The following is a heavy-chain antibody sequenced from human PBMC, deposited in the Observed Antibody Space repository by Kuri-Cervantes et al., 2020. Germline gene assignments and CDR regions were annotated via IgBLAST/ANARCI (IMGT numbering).Heavy chain of an antibody. V-gene: IGHV3-30*18. J-gene: IGHJ6*02. Sequence: GGSLRLSCAASGFTFSNFGMHWVRQAPGKGLEWVAVMSNDGRNKYYADSVKGRFTISRDNSKNTVYLQMNSLRAEDTALYYCAKDISTYYYDSSGYGWNGMDVWGQGTTVTVSS. CDR3: AKDISTYYYDSSGYGWNGMDV. CDR2: MSNDGRNK. CDR1: GFTFSNFG. D-gene: IGHD3-22*01.